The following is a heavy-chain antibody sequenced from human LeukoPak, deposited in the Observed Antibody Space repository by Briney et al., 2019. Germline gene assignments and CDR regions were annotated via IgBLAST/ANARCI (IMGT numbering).Heavy chain of an antibody. CDR1: GYSFTSYW. Sequence: GESLKISCKGSGYSFTSYWISWVRQMPEKGLEWMGRIDPSDSYTNYSPSFQGHVTISADKSISTAYLQWSSLKASDTAMYYCASLLYCSSTSCYGLDYWGQGTLVTVSS. CDR3: ASLLYCSSTSCYGLDY. J-gene: IGHJ4*02. V-gene: IGHV5-10-1*01. CDR2: IDPSDSYT. D-gene: IGHD2-2*01.